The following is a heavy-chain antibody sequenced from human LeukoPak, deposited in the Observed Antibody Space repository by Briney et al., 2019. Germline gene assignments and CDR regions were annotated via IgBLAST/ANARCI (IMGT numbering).Heavy chain of an antibody. J-gene: IGHJ4*02. V-gene: IGHV1-2*02. CDR1: GYTFTGYY. CDR2: INPNSGGT. Sequence: ASVKVSCKASGYTFTGYYMHWVRQAPGQGLEWMGWINPNSGGTNYAQKFQGRVTMTRDTSISTAYMELSRLRSDDTAVYYCARAYDSSGYSHFDYWGQGTLVTVSS. CDR3: ARAYDSSGYSHFDY. D-gene: IGHD3-22*01.